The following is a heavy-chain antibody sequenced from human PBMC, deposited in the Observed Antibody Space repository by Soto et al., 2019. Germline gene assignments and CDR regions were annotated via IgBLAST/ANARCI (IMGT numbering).Heavy chain of an antibody. CDR3: ARGAIAVADY. Sequence: ASVKVSCKASGYTLIGYYINWVRQAPGQGLEWMGWINPNTGGTNYAQKFQGWVTMTRDKSTSTAYMELSSLRSEDTAVYYCARGAIAVADYWGQGTLVTVSS. D-gene: IGHD6-19*01. CDR1: GYTLIGYY. V-gene: IGHV1-2*04. CDR2: INPNTGGT. J-gene: IGHJ4*02.